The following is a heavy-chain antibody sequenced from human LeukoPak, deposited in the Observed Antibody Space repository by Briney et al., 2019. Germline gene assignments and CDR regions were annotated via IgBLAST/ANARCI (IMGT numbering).Heavy chain of an antibody. V-gene: IGHV4-59*01. CDR1: GGSISSYY. CDR3: ARDFLGYCSGGSCPNWFDP. CDR2: IYYSGST. J-gene: IGHJ5*02. Sequence: SETLSLTCTVSGGSISSYYWSWIRQPPGKGLEWIGYIYYSGSTNYNPSLKSRVTISVDTSKNQFSPKLSSVTAADTAVYYCARDFLGYCSGGSCPNWFDPWGQGTLVTVSS. D-gene: IGHD2-15*01.